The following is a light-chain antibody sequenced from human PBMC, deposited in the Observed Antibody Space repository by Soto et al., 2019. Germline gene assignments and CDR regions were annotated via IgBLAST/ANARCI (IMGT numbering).Light chain of an antibody. CDR2: AAS. V-gene: IGKV1-9*01. CDR3: QQLNTNPVT. Sequence: DSQLTQSPSFLSASVGDRVTITCRASQAISIYLAWYQQKPGKAPKLLISAASTLHSGVPSRFSGSGSGTEFTLTISSLQPEDFATYYCQQLNTNPVTFGQGTRLEIK. J-gene: IGKJ5*01. CDR1: QAISIY.